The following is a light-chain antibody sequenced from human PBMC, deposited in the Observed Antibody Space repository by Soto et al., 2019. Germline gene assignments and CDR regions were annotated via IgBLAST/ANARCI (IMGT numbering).Light chain of an antibody. Sequence: IVLTQSPASLSLSPGARATLSCRASQSVDSYLVWYQQKPGQAPRLLIFGASNRATGIPARFSGSGSGTEFTLTISSLQSEDFAVYYCQQYNNWPPITFGQGTRLEIK. CDR1: QSVDSY. V-gene: IGKV3D-15*01. J-gene: IGKJ5*01. CDR3: QQYNNWPPIT. CDR2: GAS.